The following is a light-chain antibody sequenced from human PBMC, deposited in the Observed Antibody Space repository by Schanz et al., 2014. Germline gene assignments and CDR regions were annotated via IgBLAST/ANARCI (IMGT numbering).Light chain of an antibody. Sequence: EIVLTQSPGTLSLSPGERATLSCRASQSVSSSYLAWYQQKPGQAPRLLIYDASNRATGVPARFSGSGSGTDFTLTISGLEPGDFAVYYCQHRTNWPSALTFGGGTKVEIK. V-gene: IGKV3D-20*02. CDR2: DAS. CDR1: QSVSSSY. J-gene: IGKJ4*01. CDR3: QHRTNWPSALT.